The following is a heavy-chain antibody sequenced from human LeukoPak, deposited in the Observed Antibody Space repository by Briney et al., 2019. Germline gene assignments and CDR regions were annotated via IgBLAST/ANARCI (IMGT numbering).Heavy chain of an antibody. CDR3: AKAPRIAVADAFDY. Sequence: LSGGSLRLSCAASGFTFSSYSMSWVRQAPGKGLEWVSAISGSGGRTYYADSVKGRFTISRDNSKNTLYLQMNSLRAEDTAVYYCAKAPRIAVADAFDYWGQGTLVAVSS. CDR1: GFTFSSYS. D-gene: IGHD6-19*01. V-gene: IGHV3-23*01. CDR2: ISGSGGRT. J-gene: IGHJ4*02.